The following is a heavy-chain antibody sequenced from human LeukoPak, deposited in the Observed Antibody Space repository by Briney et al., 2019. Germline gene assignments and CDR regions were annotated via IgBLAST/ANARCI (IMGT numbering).Heavy chain of an antibody. CDR1: GNTFAGYY. J-gene: IGHJ4*02. CDR2: INPNSGGT. Sequence: ASVRVSCKASGNTFAGYYMHWVRQAPGQGLEWMGWINPNSGGTNYAQKFQGRVTMTRDTSISTAYMELSRLRSDDTAVYYCARDIIGAIQSYWGQGTLVTVSS. CDR3: ARDIIGAIQSY. V-gene: IGHV1-2*02. D-gene: IGHD3-10*01.